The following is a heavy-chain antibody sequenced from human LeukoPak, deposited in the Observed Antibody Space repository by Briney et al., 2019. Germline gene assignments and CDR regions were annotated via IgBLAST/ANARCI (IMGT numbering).Heavy chain of an antibody. CDR2: ISSSGSTI. J-gene: IGHJ4*02. CDR3: ARAGGSYYGAYNFDY. Sequence: PGRSLRLSCAASGFTFSSYAMHWVRQAPGKGLEWVSYISSSGSTIYYADSVKGRFTISRDNAKNSLYLQMNSLRAEDTAVYYCARAGGSYYGAYNFDYWGQGTLVTVSS. D-gene: IGHD1-26*01. V-gene: IGHV3-48*03. CDR1: GFTFSSYA.